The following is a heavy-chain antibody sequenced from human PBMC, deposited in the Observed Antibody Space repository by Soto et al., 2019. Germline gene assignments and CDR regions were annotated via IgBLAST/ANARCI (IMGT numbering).Heavy chain of an antibody. V-gene: IGHV4-4*07. D-gene: IGHD6-13*01. CDR3: ARDQAGATDF. Sequence: QVQLQESGPGLVEPSETLSLTCTVSVDSMSSTYWSWIRQSAEKGLEWMGRISATGTTTYIPSLKRRITLSVDTYKNQFSLNLKFVTSADTAAYFCARDQAGATDFWRQGTVVTVS. CDR2: ISATGTT. CDR1: VDSMSSTY. J-gene: IGHJ3*01.